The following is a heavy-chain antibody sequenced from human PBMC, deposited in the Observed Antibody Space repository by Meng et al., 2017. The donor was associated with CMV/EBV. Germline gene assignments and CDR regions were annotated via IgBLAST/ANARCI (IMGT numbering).Heavy chain of an antibody. V-gene: IGHV1-2*02. CDR1: GYNFSACY. D-gene: IGHD4-17*01. Sequence: SGYNFSACYMHAVGQDPGEGRELMGWSNPNSGGTNYAQNIQGRDTMTRDTSISTAYMELSSLRSEDTAVYDCATYRPRVTVYWFDPWGQGTLVTVSS. CDR3: ATYRPRVTVYWFDP. J-gene: IGHJ5*02. CDR2: SNPNSGGT.